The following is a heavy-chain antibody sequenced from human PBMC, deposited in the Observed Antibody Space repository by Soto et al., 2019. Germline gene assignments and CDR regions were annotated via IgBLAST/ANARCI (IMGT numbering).Heavy chain of an antibody. Sequence: SETLSLTCTVSGGSISSGGYYWSCIRQHSGKGLEWIGYIYYSGSTYYNPSLKSRVTISVDTSKNQFSLKLSSVTAADTAVYYCARWDSGGYYSFFDYWGQGILVTVSS. V-gene: IGHV4-31*03. CDR3: ARWDSGGYYSFFDY. CDR1: GGSISSGGYY. D-gene: IGHD3-22*01. CDR2: IYYSGST. J-gene: IGHJ4*02.